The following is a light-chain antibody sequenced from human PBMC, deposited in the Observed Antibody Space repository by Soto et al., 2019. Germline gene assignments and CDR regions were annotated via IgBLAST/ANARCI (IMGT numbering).Light chain of an antibody. CDR3: SSYTNTSPHVI. V-gene: IGLV2-14*03. CDR2: NVS. J-gene: IGLJ2*01. CDR1: SSDIGGYNR. Sequence: QSVLTQPASVSGSPGQAITISCTGASSDIGGYNRVSWYQQHPGKAPKLIIYNVSHRPSGVSTRFSGSKYGNTASLIIAGLQAEDEADYFCSSYTNTSPHVIFGGGTQLPVL.